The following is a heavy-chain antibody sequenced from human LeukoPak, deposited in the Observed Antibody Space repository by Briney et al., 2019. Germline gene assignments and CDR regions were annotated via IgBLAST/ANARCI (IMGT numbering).Heavy chain of an antibody. D-gene: IGHD2-21*02. CDR3: AREGLYCGGDCYVFDY. CDR1: GGSVSNSLYY. CDR2: IYYSGST. Sequence: SETLSLTCTVSGGSVSNSLYYWSWIRQPPGKGLEWIGYIYYSGSTNYNPSLKSRVTISVDTSKNQFSLKLSSVTAADTAVYYCAREGLYCGGDCYVFDYWGQGTLVTVSS. V-gene: IGHV4-61*01. J-gene: IGHJ4*02.